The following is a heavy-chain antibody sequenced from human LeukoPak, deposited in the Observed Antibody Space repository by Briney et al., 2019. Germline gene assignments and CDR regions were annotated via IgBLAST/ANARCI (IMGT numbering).Heavy chain of an antibody. J-gene: IGHJ4*02. D-gene: IGHD3-22*01. Sequence: SETLSLTCAVYGGSFSGYYWSWIRQPPGKGLEWIGEINHSGSTNYNPSLKSRVTISVDTSKNQFSLKLSSVTAADTAVYYCARGGYYDSSGYYKFDYWGQGTLVTVSS. CDR1: GGSFSGYY. CDR2: INHSGST. CDR3: ARGGYYDSSGYYKFDY. V-gene: IGHV4-34*01.